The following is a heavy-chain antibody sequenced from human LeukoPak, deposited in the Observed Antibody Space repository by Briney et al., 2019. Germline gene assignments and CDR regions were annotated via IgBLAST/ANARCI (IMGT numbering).Heavy chain of an antibody. CDR3: ARGYLRDKNSLLGY. Sequence: PGGSLRLSCAASGFTFSSYAMHWVRQAPGKGLEWVAVISYDGSNKYYADSVKGRFTISRDNSKNTLYLQMNSLRAEDTAVYYCARGYLRDKNSLLGYWGQGTLVTVSS. CDR2: ISYDGSNK. D-gene: IGHD3-16*01. J-gene: IGHJ4*02. V-gene: IGHV3-30*04. CDR1: GFTFSSYA.